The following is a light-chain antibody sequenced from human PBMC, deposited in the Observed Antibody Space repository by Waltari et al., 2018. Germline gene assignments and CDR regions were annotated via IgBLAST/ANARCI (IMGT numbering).Light chain of an antibody. V-gene: IGLV2-14*01. CDR1: SSDVGGYHY. Sequence: QSALTQPASVSGSPGQSITISCTGSSSDVGGYHYVSWYQQYRGTAPKLMIYAVSNRPSGISDRFSGSKSGNTASLTISGLRAEDEADYYCSSYTSSGSLAFGGGTKVTVL. J-gene: IGLJ2*01. CDR3: SSYTSSGSLA. CDR2: AVS.